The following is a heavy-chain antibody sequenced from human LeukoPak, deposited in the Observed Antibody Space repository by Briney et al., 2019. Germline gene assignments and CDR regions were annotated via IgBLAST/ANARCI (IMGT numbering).Heavy chain of an antibody. CDR2: IYSGGST. CDR1: GFTVSSNY. J-gene: IGHJ4*02. Sequence: QAGGSLRLSCAASGFTVSSNYMSWVRQAPGKGLEWVSVIYSGGSTYYADSVKGRFTISRDNSKNTLYLQMNSLRAEDTAVYYCAKFPLLWFRELLIDYWGQGTLVTVSS. V-gene: IGHV3-53*01. D-gene: IGHD3-10*01. CDR3: AKFPLLWFRELLIDY.